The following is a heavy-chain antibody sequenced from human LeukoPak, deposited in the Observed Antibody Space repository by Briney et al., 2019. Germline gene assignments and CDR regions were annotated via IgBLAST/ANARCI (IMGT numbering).Heavy chain of an antibody. CDR3: TRMTAGHDY. CDR2: INHSGYT. Sequence: SETLSLTCTVSGGSISGYSWTWIRQPPGQGLEWIGEINHSGYTNDSPSLKSRVTLSTDTSRKQFSLNLRSVTVADTGIYYCTRMTAGHDYWGQGTLVTVSS. J-gene: IGHJ4*02. D-gene: IGHD2-21*02. V-gene: IGHV4-59*12. CDR1: GGSISGYS.